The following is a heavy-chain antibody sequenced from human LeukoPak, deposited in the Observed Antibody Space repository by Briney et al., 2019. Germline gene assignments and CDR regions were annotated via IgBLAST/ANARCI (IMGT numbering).Heavy chain of an antibody. J-gene: IGHJ4*02. V-gene: IGHV4-39*01. Sequence: SETLSLTCTVSGGSISSRSYYWGWIRQPPGKGLEWIGSIYYSGSTYYNPSLKSRVTMSEDTSKNQFSVKLSSVTAADTAVYYCASRRLALGAFDYWGQGTLVTVSS. CDR2: IYYSGST. D-gene: IGHD1-26*01. CDR3: ASRRLALGAFDY. CDR1: GGSISSRSYY.